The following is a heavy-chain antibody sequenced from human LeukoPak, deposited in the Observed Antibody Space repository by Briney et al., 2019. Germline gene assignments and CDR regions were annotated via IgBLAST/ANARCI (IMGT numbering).Heavy chain of an antibody. Sequence: GRSLRLSCAASRFPFSDYDMSWMNQAQELGLAWVSYISSSSNYTNYADPVKGRFTISRDNAKNSLYLQMNSLTAEDTAVYYCARQGNNWFDPWGQGTLVTVSS. CDR1: RFPFSDYD. CDR2: ISSSSNYT. CDR3: ARQGNNWFDP. V-gene: IGHV3-11*06. J-gene: IGHJ5*02.